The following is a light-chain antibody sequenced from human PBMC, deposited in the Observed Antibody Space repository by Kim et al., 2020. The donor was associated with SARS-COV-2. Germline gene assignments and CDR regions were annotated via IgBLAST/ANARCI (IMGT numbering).Light chain of an antibody. J-gene: IGKJ5*01. CDR1: PSISYNSTNNKY. Sequence: ANLKCKASPSISYNSTNNKYLAWYQQKPGRPPKFLIYWASIRETGVPERFSGSGIGTDFTLTISNLQAEDVAVYYCQQNFSPSITFGQGTRLEIK. CDR3: QQNFSPSIT. CDR2: WAS. V-gene: IGKV4-1*01.